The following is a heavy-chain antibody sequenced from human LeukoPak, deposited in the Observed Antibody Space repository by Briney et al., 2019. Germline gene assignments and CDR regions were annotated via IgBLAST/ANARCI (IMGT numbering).Heavy chain of an antibody. V-gene: IGHV4-34*01. J-gene: IGHJ3*02. CDR1: GGSISSYY. CDR3: ARVYYYDSSGYYYGFDAFDI. D-gene: IGHD3-22*01. Sequence: SETLSLTCTVSGGSISSYYWSWIRQPPGKGLEWIGEINHSGSTNYNPSLKSRVTISVDTSKNQFSLKLSSVTAADTAVYYCARVYYYDSSGYYYGFDAFDIWGQGTMVTVSS. CDR2: INHSGST.